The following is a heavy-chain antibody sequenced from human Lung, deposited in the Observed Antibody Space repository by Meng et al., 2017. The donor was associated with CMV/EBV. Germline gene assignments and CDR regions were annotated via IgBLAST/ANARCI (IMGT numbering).Heavy chain of an antibody. CDR1: GGSFSGYD. CDR3: ARGSTSVTMIVVVITAASLAYDS. J-gene: IGHJ4*02. CDR2: INHRGST. V-gene: IGHV4-34*01. Sequence: SXTXSLXCAVYGGSFSGYDWSWIRQSPGKGLEWIGEINHRGSTNYNPSLKSRLTISVDTSKNQFSLKLNSVTAADTAVYYCARGSTSVTMIVVVITAASLAYDSWGQGXLVTVSS. D-gene: IGHD3-22*01.